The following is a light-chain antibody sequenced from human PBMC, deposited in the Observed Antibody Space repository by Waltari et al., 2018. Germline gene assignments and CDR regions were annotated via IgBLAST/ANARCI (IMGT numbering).Light chain of an antibody. V-gene: IGKV1-39*01. CDR3: QQRYSTLSWT. Sequence: DIQMTQSPSSLSASVGDRVTITCRASQSIARYLNWYQQKPGKAPKLLVYAVSTLPSGGPSSFSGSGSVTDFTLTINTLQPEDFATYYCQQRYSTLSWTFGQGTEV. CDR2: AVS. J-gene: IGKJ1*01. CDR1: QSIARY.